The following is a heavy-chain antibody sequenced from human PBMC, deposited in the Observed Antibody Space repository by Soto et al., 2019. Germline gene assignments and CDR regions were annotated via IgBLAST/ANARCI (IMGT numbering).Heavy chain of an antibody. CDR1: GFTFSSYW. J-gene: IGHJ4*02. CDR2: IKGDGSET. V-gene: IGHV3-74*01. Sequence: GGSRRRSCAASGFTFSSYWVHWVRQARGKWLVWVSRIKGDGSETTYADSVKGRFTIYRANAKNTLYLQLNSLRAEDTAVYYCLRGNSGYGNFDYWGQGTRVTVSS. D-gene: IGHD5-12*01. CDR3: LRGNSGYGNFDY.